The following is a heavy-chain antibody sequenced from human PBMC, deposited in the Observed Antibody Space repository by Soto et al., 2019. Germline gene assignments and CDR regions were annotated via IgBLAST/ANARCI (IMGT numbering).Heavy chain of an antibody. V-gene: IGHV4-59*01. CDR2: IFHSGST. D-gene: IGHD6-13*01. CDR3: ARGRYSSSWYVFDP. J-gene: IGHJ5*02. Sequence: SETLSLTCTVSGGSISSYYWSWMRQPPGKGLEWIGYIFHSGSTNYNPSLKSRVTISVDTSKNQFSLKLSSVTAADTAVYYCARGRYSSSWYVFDPWGQGTLVTSPQ. CDR1: GGSISSYY.